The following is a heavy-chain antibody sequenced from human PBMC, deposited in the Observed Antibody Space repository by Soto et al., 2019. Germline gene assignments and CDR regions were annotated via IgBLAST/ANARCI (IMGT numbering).Heavy chain of an antibody. CDR1: GVSFNNHA. D-gene: IGHD3-22*01. V-gene: IGHV3-23*01. J-gene: IGHJ3*01. Sequence: RRLSFAASGVSFNNHAMTCVRQAPGKGLEWVSGISGSGSTTHYADSVKGRVTISRDNSEDTLYLQMNSLRADDTAVYFCAKDRLMLTMVLVWDFDFWGRGTMDTVS. CDR3: AKDRLMLTMVLVWDFDF. CDR2: ISGSGSTT.